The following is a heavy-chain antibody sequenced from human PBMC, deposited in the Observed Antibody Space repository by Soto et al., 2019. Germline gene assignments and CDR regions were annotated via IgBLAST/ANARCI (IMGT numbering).Heavy chain of an antibody. CDR1: GFRFGSYW. V-gene: IGHV3-74*03. D-gene: IGHD1-1*01. J-gene: IGHJ6*02. CDR3: AKDTGNYCYGMDV. Sequence: EVQLVESGGGLVQPGGSLRLSCTASGFRFGSYWMYWVRQVSGEGLVWVSRINSDGSSTMYADSVKGRFTISRDNGRNTLYFQMSSLRAEDTALYYCAKDTGNYCYGMDVWGQGTAVTVSS. CDR2: INSDGSST.